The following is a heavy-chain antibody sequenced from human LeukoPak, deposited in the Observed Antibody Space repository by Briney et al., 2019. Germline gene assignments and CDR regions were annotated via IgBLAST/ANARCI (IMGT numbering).Heavy chain of an antibody. CDR1: GYSFTSYW. D-gene: IGHD3-9*01. CDR3: ARGGGGTYYDILTGFWFDP. V-gene: IGHV5-51*01. J-gene: IGHJ5*02. Sequence: GESLKISCQGSGYSFTSYWIGWVRQMPGKGLEWMGIIYPGDSDTRYSPSFQGQVTISADKSISTAYLQWSSLKASDTAMYYCARGGGGTYYDILTGFWFDPWGQGTLVTVSS. CDR2: IYPGDSDT.